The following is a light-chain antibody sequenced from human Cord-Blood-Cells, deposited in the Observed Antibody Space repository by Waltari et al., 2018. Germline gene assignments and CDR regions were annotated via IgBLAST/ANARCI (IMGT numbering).Light chain of an antibody. J-gene: IGLJ1*01. CDR1: SSDVGGYNY. CDR2: EVS. CDR3: SSYTSSSTLYV. Sequence: QSALTQPASVSGSPGQSITISCTGTSSDVGGYNYVPWYQQHPGKAPKLMIYEVSKRPSGVSNRFSDSKSGNTASLTISGLQAEDEADYYCSSYTSSSTLYVFGTGTKVTVL. V-gene: IGLV2-14*01.